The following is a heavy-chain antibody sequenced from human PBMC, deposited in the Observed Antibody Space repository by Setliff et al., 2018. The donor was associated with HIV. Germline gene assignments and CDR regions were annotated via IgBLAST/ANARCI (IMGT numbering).Heavy chain of an antibody. J-gene: IGHJ4*02. CDR2: VYWNSDSL. V-gene: IGHV3-9*01. Sequence: QPGGSLRLSCAASGFTFSTNAMNWVRQAPGKGLEWVSGVYWNSDSLGYADSVQGRFVISRDNAKKSLYLQMNSLKTEDTALYYCAKGSPRYDSRGHPDSWGQGTLVTVSS. CDR1: GFTFSTNA. CDR3: AKGSPRYDSRGHPDS. D-gene: IGHD3-22*01.